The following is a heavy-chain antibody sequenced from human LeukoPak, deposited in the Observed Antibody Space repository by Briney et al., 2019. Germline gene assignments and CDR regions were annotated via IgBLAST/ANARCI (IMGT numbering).Heavy chain of an antibody. CDR2: INHSGST. Sequence: SETLSLTCAVYGGSFSGYYWSWIRQPPGKGLEWIGEINHSGSTNYNPSLKSRVTISVDKSKNQFSLKLSSVTAADTAVYYCARAGATGELDYWGQGTLVTVSS. J-gene: IGHJ4*02. CDR1: GGSFSGYY. D-gene: IGHD3-10*01. V-gene: IGHV4-34*01. CDR3: ARAGATGELDY.